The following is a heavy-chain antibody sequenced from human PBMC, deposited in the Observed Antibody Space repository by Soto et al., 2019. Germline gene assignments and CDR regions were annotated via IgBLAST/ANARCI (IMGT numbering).Heavy chain of an antibody. CDR2: IIPIFGTA. V-gene: IGHV1-69*13. Sequence: EASVKVSCKASGGTFRDFAFSWVRQAPGQGLEWMGGIIPIFGTANYAQKFQGRVTITADESTSTAYMELSSLRSEDTAVYYCARGPEYYYDSSGYRPYFDYWGQGTLVTVSS. CDR1: GGTFRDFA. J-gene: IGHJ4*02. D-gene: IGHD3-22*01. CDR3: ARGPEYYYDSSGYRPYFDY.